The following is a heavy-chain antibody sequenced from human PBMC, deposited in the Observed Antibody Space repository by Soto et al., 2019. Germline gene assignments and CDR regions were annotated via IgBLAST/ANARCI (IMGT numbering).Heavy chain of an antibody. D-gene: IGHD3-9*01. J-gene: IGHJ5*02. V-gene: IGHV4-30-4*01. Sequence: QVQLQESGPGLVKPSQTLSLTCTVSGGSISSGDYYWSWIRKPPGKGLEWIGYIYYSGSTYYNPSVRSRVTISVDTAKNQFSLKLSSVTAAETAVYFCARANYEILTRIELGEWFDHWGQGTLVTVSS. CDR1: GGSISSGDYY. CDR2: IYYSGST. CDR3: ARANYEILTRIELGEWFDH.